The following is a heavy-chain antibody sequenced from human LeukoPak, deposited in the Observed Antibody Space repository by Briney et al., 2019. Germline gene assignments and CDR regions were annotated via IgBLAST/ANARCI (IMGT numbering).Heavy chain of an antibody. CDR1: GYTFTNYA. V-gene: IGHV1-3*01. Sequence: ASVKVSCRGSGYTFTNYAVHWLRQPPGQRLEWLGWINPGNGDTKYSQNFQGRVTVTSDTSAATAYVELNSLTSEDTAVYYCARERWHCRVNCYSVYYYALDVWGQGTTVTVSS. CDR3: ARERWHCRVNCYSVYYYALDV. J-gene: IGHJ6*02. CDR2: INPGNGDT. D-gene: IGHD2-15*01.